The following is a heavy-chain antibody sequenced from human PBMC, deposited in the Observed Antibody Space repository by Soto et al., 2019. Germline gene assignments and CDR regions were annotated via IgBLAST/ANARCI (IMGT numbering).Heavy chain of an antibody. D-gene: IGHD3-10*01. CDR3: ARSVRALLWFGELMIDAFDI. J-gene: IGHJ3*02. Sequence: PGGSLRLSCAASGFTFSSYWMSWVRQAPGKGLEWVANIKQDGSEKYYVDSVKGRFTISRDNAKNSLYLQMNSLRAEDTAVYYCARSVRALLWFGELMIDAFDIWGQGTMVTVSS. V-gene: IGHV3-7*01. CDR2: IKQDGSEK. CDR1: GFTFSSYW.